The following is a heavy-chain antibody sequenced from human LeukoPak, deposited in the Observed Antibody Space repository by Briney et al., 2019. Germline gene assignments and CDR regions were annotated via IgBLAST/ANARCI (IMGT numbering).Heavy chain of an antibody. CDR3: SKDREVVTFFFYY. Sequence: GGSLRLSCAASGFTFSSYGMHWVRQAPGKGLEWVAVIWYDGSNKYYADSVKGRFTISRDTSKNTLYLQMNRLRAEDTAVYYCSKDREVVTFFFYYGGQGTLVTVPS. J-gene: IGHJ4*01. V-gene: IGHV3-33*06. CDR2: IWYDGSNK. CDR1: GFTFSSYG. D-gene: IGHD4-23*01.